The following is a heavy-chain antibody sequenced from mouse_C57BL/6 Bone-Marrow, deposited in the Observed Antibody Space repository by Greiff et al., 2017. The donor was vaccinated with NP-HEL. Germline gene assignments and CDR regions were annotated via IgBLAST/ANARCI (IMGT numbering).Heavy chain of an antibody. V-gene: IGHV5-4*01. Sequence: EVKLQESGGGLVKPGGSLKLSCAASGFTFSSYAMSWVRQTPEKRLEWVATISDGGSYTYYPDNVKGRFTISRDNAKNNLYLQMSHLKSEDTAMYYCARDNDGYYVFAYWGQGTLVTVSA. J-gene: IGHJ3*01. CDR2: ISDGGSYT. D-gene: IGHD2-3*01. CDR3: ARDNDGYYVFAY. CDR1: GFTFSSYA.